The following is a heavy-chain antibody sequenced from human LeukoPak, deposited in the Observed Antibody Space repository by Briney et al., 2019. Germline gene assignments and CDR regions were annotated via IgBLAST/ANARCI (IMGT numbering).Heavy chain of an antibody. D-gene: IGHD5-18*01. CDR1: GFTFSDYY. CDR2: INHNSSYT. J-gene: IGHJ4*02. CDR3: ARDCATDTAMVGGDY. Sequence: GGSLRLSCAASGFTFSDYYMSWIRQAPGKGLEWVSYINHNSSYTNYADSVKGRFTISRDNAKNSLYLQMNSLRAEDTSLYYCARDCATDTAMVGGDYGSQGTLVTVS. V-gene: IGHV3-11*06.